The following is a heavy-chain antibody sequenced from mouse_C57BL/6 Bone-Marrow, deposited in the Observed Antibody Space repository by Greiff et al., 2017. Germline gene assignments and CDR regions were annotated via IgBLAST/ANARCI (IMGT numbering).Heavy chain of an antibody. J-gene: IGHJ1*03. CDR3: ARLEFDGSSGDWYFDV. CDR1: GYTFPSNE. D-gene: IGHD1-1*01. CDR2: IYPRDGST. Sequence: QFRLQQSGPELVKPGASVKLSCKASGYTFPSNELNWVKQRPGKGLEGIGWIYPRDGSTKYNEKFKGKATLTVDTSSSTAYMELHSLTSEDSAVYFCARLEFDGSSGDWYFDVWGTGTTVTVSS. V-gene: IGHV1-85*01.